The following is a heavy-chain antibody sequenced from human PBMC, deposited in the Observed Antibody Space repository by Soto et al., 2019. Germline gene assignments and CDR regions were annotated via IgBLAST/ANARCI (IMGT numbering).Heavy chain of an antibody. CDR2: IIPIFGTA. Sequence: SVKVSCKASGGTFGSYAISWVRQAPGQGLEWMGGIIPIFGTANYAQKFQGRVTITADESTNTAYMELSSLRSEDTAVYYCARLPTVAANYYYGMDVWGQGTTVTVSS. CDR1: GGTFGSYA. CDR3: ARLPTVAANYYYGMDV. D-gene: IGHD4-4*01. V-gene: IGHV1-69*01. J-gene: IGHJ6*02.